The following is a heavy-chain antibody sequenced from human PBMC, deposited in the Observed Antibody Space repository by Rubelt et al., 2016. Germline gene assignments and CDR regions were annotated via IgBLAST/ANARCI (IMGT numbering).Heavy chain of an antibody. J-gene: IGHJ6*02. CDR1: SFS. D-gene: IGHD5-12*01. CDR2: ISTSGSTI. CDR3: AREGWEYSGYGSNGLDV. V-gene: IGHV3-48*01. Sequence: SFSMSWVRQVPGKGLEWVSWISTSGSTIFYADSVKGRFTISRDNARDNAKSSLYLQMDSLRAEDTAVYYCAREGWEYSGYGSNGLDVWGQGTTVTVSS.